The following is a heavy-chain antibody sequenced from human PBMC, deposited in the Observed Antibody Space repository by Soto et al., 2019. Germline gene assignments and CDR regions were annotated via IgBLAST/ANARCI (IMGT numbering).Heavy chain of an antibody. CDR3: AKDGYCSGGSCYGDDY. CDR1: GFTFSSYA. J-gene: IGHJ4*02. CDR2: ISGSGGST. Sequence: GESLKISCAASGFTFSSYAMSWVRQAPGKGLEWVSAISGSGGSTYYADSVKGRFTISRDNSKNTLNLQMNSLRAEDTAVYYCAKDGYCSGGSCYGDDYWGQGTLVTVSS. D-gene: IGHD2-15*01. V-gene: IGHV3-23*01.